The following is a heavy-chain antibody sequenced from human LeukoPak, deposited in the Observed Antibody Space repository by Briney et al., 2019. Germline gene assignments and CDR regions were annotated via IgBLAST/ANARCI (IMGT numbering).Heavy chain of an antibody. V-gene: IGHV3-30*03. CDR3: TTGGVVVVVAATLADY. Sequence: GGSLRLSCAASGFTFSSYGMHWVRQAPGKGLEWVVVISYDGSNKYYADSVKGRFTISRDNSKNMLYLQMNSLRAEDTAVYYCTTGGVVVVVAATLADYWGQGTLVTVSS. J-gene: IGHJ4*02. CDR1: GFTFSSYG. CDR2: ISYDGSNK. D-gene: IGHD2-15*01.